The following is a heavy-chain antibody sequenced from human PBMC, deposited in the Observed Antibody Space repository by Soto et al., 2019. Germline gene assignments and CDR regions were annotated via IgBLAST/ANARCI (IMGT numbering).Heavy chain of an antibody. CDR2: ISYGGRNK. CDR1: GFTFSSYG. Sequence: QVQLVESGGGGVQPGRSLRLSCAGSGFTFSSYGMHWVRQAPGKGLEWVAVISYGGRNKYYADSVKGRFTISRDNSKNTLYLQMNSLRAEDTAVFYCAKDLRDGYNGDAFDIWGQGTMVTVSS. CDR3: AKDLRDGYNGDAFDI. D-gene: IGHD5-12*01. J-gene: IGHJ3*02. V-gene: IGHV3-30*18.